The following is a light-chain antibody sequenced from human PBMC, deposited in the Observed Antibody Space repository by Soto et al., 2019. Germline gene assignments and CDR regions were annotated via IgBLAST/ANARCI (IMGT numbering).Light chain of an antibody. CDR2: KVS. CDR1: SSDVGSYNL. CDR3: CSYAGSSTFLYV. J-gene: IGLJ1*01. V-gene: IGLV2-23*02. Sequence: QSALTQPASVSGSPGQSITISCTGTSSDVGSYNLVSWYQQHPGKAPKLMIYKVSKRPSGVSNRFSGSKSGITACLIISGLYAEYESDYYCCSYAGSSTFLYVFGTGTKLTVL.